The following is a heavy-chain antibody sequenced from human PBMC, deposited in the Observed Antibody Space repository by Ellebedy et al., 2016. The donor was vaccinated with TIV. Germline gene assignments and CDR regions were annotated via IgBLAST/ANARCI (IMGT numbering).Heavy chain of an antibody. CDR1: GFTFGDYG. Sequence: GESLKISCAASGFTFGDYGMSWVRQAPGKGLEWVSGINWNGSSTGYADSVKGRFTISRDNAKNSLSLQMNRLRAEDTALYYGARRIVGPTRAWFDPWGQGTLVTVSS. CDR2: INWNGSST. V-gene: IGHV3-20*04. D-gene: IGHD1-26*01. J-gene: IGHJ5*02. CDR3: ARRIVGPTRAWFDP.